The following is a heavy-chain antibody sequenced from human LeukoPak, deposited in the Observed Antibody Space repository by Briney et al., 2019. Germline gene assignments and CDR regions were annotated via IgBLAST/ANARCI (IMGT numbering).Heavy chain of an antibody. J-gene: IGHJ6*02. CDR1: GFTFSSYA. Sequence: GGSLRLSCAASGFTFSSYAMHWVRQAPGKGLEWVAVISYDGSNKYYADSVKGRFTISRDNSKNTLYLQMNSLRAEDTAVYYCARALKTLYYYGMDVWGQGTTVTVSS. V-gene: IGHV3-30*04. CDR3: ARALKTLYYYGMDV. CDR2: ISYDGSNK.